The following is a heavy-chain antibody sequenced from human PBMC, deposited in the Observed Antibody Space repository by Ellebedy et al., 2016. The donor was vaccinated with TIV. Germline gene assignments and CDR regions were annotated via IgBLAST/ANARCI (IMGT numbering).Heavy chain of an antibody. J-gene: IGHJ3*02. CDR1: GGSIGSDGYY. V-gene: IGHV4-30-4*01. CDR2: IFYSGST. CDR3: ARQKTDAGSFLCDI. D-gene: IGHD3-3*01. Sequence: SETLSLTCTVSGGSIGSDGYYWSWIRQPPGKGLEWIGYIFYSGSTYYNPSLKSRVTISGDTSKNQFSLHLTSVTAADTAVYYCARQKTDAGSFLCDIWGQGTMVTVSS.